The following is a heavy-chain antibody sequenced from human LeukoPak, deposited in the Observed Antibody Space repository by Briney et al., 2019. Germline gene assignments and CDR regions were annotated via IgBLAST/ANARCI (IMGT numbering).Heavy chain of an antibody. CDR1: GYTFTSYD. CDR2: MNPNSGNT. CDR3: AREGVYCSGGSCYSSAFDY. V-gene: IGHV1-8*01. D-gene: IGHD2-15*01. J-gene: IGHJ4*02. Sequence: GASVKVSCKASGYTFTSYDINWVRQATGQGLEWMGWMNPNSGNTGYAQKFQGGVTMTRNTSISTAYMELSSLRSEDTAVYYCAREGVYCSGGSCYSSAFDYWGQGTLVTVSS.